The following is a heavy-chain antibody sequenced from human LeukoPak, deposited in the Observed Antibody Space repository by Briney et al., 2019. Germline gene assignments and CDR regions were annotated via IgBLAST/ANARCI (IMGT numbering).Heavy chain of an antibody. CDR1: RFTVSSNY. J-gene: IGHJ4*02. Sequence: GGSLRLSCAASRFTVSSNYMNWVRQAPGKGLEWVANIKRDGSEKYYVDSVKGRFTISRDNAKNSLDLQMNSLRVEDTAVYYCARLGPASSGWPESFDYWGQGTLVTVSS. CDR2: IKRDGSEK. V-gene: IGHV3-7*03. CDR3: ARLGPASSGWPESFDY. D-gene: IGHD6-19*01.